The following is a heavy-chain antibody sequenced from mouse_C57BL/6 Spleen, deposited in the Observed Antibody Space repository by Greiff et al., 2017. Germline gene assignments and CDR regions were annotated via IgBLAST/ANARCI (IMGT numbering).Heavy chain of an antibody. CDR3: ARKGVVVDY. D-gene: IGHD1-1*01. J-gene: IGHJ2*01. CDR2: IDPSDSYT. V-gene: IGHV1-69*01. CDR1: GYTFTSYW. Sequence: VQLQQSGAELVMPGASVKLSCKASGYTFTSYWMHWVKQRPGQGLEWIGEIDPSDSYTNYNQKFKGKSTLTVDKSSSTAYMQLSSLTSEDSAVYYCARKGVVVDYWGQGTTLTVSS.